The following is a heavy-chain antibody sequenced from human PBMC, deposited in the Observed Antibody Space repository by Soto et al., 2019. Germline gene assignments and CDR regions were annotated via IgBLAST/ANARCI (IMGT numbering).Heavy chain of an antibody. J-gene: IGHJ4*02. CDR3: VRGQWLPRGEY. CDR1: GGSFSGFF. V-gene: IGHV4-34*01. CDR2: INHSGTT. D-gene: IGHD6-19*01. Sequence: SETLSLTCTVSGGSFSGFFWTWIRQPPGKGLEWIGEINHSGTTNYNSSLKRRVTISQDMSENQFSLSLTSLTVADTAVYYCVRGQWLPRGEYWGQGTLVTVSS.